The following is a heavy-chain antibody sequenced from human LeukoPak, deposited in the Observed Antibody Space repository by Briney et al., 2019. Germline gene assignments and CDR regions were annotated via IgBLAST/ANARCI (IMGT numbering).Heavy chain of an antibody. Sequence: SETLSLTCAVYGVSFSGYYWSWIRQPPGKGLEWIGEIYHSGSTNYNPSLKSRVTLSIDKSQNQFSLKLNSVTAADTAVYYCTRVGVEATEFDYWGQGTLVTVSS. CDR2: IYHSGST. CDR3: TRVGVEATEFDY. CDR1: GVSFSGYY. V-gene: IGHV4-34*01. D-gene: IGHD1-26*01. J-gene: IGHJ4*02.